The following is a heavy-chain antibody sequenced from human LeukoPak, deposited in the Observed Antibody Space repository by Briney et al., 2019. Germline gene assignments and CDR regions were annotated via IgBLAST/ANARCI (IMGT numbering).Heavy chain of an antibody. CDR1: GFTFSSYA. J-gene: IGHJ4*02. V-gene: IGHV3-23*01. CDR2: ISGSGGST. D-gene: IGHD5-18*01. CDR3: AKGPPWIQLWFFDY. Sequence: GGSLRLSCAASGFTFSSYAMSWVRQAPGKGLEWVSAISGSGGSTYYADSVKGRFTISRDNSKKTLYLQMNSLRPDDTAVYYCAKGPPWIQLWFFDYWGQGILVTVSS.